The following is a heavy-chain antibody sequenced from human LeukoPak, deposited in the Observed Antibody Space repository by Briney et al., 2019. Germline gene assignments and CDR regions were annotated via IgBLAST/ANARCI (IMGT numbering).Heavy chain of an antibody. Sequence: GGSLRLSCAASGFTFSSYEMNWVRQAPGKGLEWVSYISSSGSTIYYADPVKGRFTISRDNAKNSLYLQMNSLRAEDTAVYYCARDSPHYDYVWGRIDYWGQGTLVTVSS. CDR2: ISSSGSTI. CDR1: GFTFSSYE. D-gene: IGHD3-16*01. CDR3: ARDSPHYDYVWGRIDY. V-gene: IGHV3-48*03. J-gene: IGHJ4*02.